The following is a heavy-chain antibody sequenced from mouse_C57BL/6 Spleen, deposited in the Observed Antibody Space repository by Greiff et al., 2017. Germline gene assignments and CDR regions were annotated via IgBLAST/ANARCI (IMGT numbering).Heavy chain of an antibody. CDR2: IYPGSGST. Sequence: QVQLLQPGAELVKPGASVKMSCKASGYTFTSYWITWVKQRPGQGLEWIGDIYPGSGSTNYNEKVKSKVTLTVDTSSSTAYMQLSSLTSEVSAVYSCAREGDYYGSGYFDVWGTGTTVTVSS. CDR3: AREGDYYGSGYFDV. CDR1: GYTFTSYW. J-gene: IGHJ1*03. V-gene: IGHV1-55*01. D-gene: IGHD1-1*01.